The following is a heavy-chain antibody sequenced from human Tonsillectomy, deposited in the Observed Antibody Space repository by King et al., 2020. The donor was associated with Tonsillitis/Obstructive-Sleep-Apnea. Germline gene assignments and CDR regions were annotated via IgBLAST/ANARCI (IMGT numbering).Heavy chain of an antibody. CDR3: TKAVGTTVTAYFDY. Sequence: EVQLVESGGGLVQPGRSLRLSCAASGFTFDEYAMHWVRQAPGEGLEWVSGIRWNSGSIVYADSVKGRFTISRDNAKNSLYLQMISLRSEDTALYYCTKAVGTTVTAYFDYWGQGTLVTVSS. V-gene: IGHV3-9*01. CDR2: IRWNSGSI. CDR1: GFTFDEYA. D-gene: IGHD4-17*01. J-gene: IGHJ4*02.